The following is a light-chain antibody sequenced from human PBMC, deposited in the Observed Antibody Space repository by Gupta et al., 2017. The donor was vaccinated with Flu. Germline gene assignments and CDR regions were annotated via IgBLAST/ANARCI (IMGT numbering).Light chain of an antibody. V-gene: IGLV3-19*01. J-gene: IGLJ2*01. CDR3: NSRDSSANHVV. Sequence: IHGKNNRPSGIPDRFSGSSSGYTASLTITGAQAEDEADYYCNSRDSSANHVVFGGGTKLTVL. CDR2: GKN.